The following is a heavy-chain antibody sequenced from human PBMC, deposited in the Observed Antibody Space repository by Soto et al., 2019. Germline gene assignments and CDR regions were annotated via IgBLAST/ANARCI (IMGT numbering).Heavy chain of an antibody. CDR1: GYTFTSYA. CDR3: ARDMNFWSGYFPSYYYGMDV. CDR2: INAGNGNT. V-gene: IGHV1-3*01. J-gene: IGHJ6*02. D-gene: IGHD3-3*01. Sequence: WASVKVSCKASGYTFTSYAMHWVRQAPGQRLEWMGWINAGNGNTKYSQKFQGRVTITRDTSASTAYMELSSLRSEDTAVYYCARDMNFWSGYFPSYYYGMDVWGQGTTVTVSS.